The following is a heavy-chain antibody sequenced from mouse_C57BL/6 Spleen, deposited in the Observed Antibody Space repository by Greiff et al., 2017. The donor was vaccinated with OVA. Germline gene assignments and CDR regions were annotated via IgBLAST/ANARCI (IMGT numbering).Heavy chain of an antibody. CDR2: INPNNGGT. V-gene: IGHV1-22*01. J-gene: IGHJ2*01. CDR3: ARGGEEYGYFDY. CDR1: GYTFTDYN. Sequence: EVQLQQSGPELVKPGASVKMSCKASGYTFTDYNMHWVKQSHGKSLEWIGYINPNNGGTSYNQKFKGKATLTVNKSSSTAYMELRSLTSEDSAVYYCARGGEEYGYFDYWGQGTTLTVSS. D-gene: IGHD5-1*01.